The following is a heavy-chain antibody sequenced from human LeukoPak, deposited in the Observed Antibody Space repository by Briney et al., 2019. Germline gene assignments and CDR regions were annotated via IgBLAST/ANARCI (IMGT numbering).Heavy chain of an antibody. CDR1: GFTFSSYG. CDR3: AKSVGPGYCSSTSCSDNWFDP. J-gene: IGHJ5*02. D-gene: IGHD2-2*01. CDR2: ISYDGSNK. Sequence: GGSLRLSCAASGFTFSSYGMHWVRQAPGKGLEWVAVISYDGSNKYYADSVKGRFTISRDNSKNTLYLQMNSLRAEGTAVYYCAKSVGPGYCSSTSCSDNWFDPWGQGTLVTVSS. V-gene: IGHV3-30*18.